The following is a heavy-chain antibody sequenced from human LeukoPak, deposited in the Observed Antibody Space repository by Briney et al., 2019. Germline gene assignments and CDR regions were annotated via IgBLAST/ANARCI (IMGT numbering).Heavy chain of an antibody. D-gene: IGHD3-16*02. CDR3: ARDGSLGSYYYYMDV. V-gene: IGHV3-48*01. CDR2: ISSSSSTI. CDR1: GFTFSSYS. Sequence: PGGSLRLSCAASGFTFSSYSMNWVRQAPGKGLEWVSYISSSSSTIYYADSVKGRFTISRDNAKNSLYLQMNSLRAEDTAVYYCARDGSLGSYYYYMDVWGKGTTVTVSS. J-gene: IGHJ6*03.